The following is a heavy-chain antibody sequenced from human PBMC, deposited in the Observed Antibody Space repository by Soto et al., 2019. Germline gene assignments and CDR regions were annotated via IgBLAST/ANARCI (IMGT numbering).Heavy chain of an antibody. Sequence: GGSLRLSCTASGFTFSADWMTWVRQAPGKGLEWVANIKEDGSEKYYVDSVKGRFTISRDNSKNSLYLQMNSLRAEDTAVYYCMRNWFDPWGQGTLVTVSS. CDR1: GFTFSADW. CDR3: MRNWFDP. J-gene: IGHJ5*02. CDR2: IKEDGSEK. V-gene: IGHV3-7*01.